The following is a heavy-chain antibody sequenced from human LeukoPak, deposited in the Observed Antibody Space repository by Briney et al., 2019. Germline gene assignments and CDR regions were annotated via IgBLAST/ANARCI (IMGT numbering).Heavy chain of an antibody. Sequence: SETLSLTCAVYGGSFSGYYWSWIRQPPGKGLEWIGEINHSGSTNYNPSLKGRVTISVDTSKNQFSLKLSSVTAADTAVYYCARGRVVVVPAATAWAFDIWGQGTMVTVSS. V-gene: IGHV4-34*01. CDR1: GGSFSGYY. CDR3: ARGRVVVVPAATAWAFDI. J-gene: IGHJ3*02. CDR2: INHSGST. D-gene: IGHD2-2*01.